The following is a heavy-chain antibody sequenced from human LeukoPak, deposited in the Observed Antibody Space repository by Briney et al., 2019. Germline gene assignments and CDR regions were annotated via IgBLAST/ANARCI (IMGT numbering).Heavy chain of an antibody. J-gene: IGHJ4*02. V-gene: IGHV3-23*01. CDR1: GFTFSSYA. D-gene: IGHD1-26*01. Sequence: GGSLRLSCAASGFTFSSYAMSWVRQAPGKGLEWISGISGSGASTYHADSVTGRFTISRDNSRNTLYLQMNSLRGDDTAVYYCAKDVGKWESLHFFDYWGQGTLVTVSS. CDR2: ISGSGAST. CDR3: AKDVGKWESLHFFDY.